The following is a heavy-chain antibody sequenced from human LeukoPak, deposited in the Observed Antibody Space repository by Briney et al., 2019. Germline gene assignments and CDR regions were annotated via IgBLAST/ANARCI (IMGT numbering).Heavy chain of an antibody. CDR2: IYYSGST. Sequence: SETLSLTCTVSGGSISSSSYYWGWIRQPPGKGLEWIGSIYYSGSTYYNPSLKSRVTISVDTSKNQFSLKLSSVTAADTAVYYCARERYYYGSGSYWYWGQGTLVTVSS. CDR3: ARERYYYGSGSYWY. J-gene: IGHJ4*02. D-gene: IGHD3-10*01. V-gene: IGHV4-39*07. CDR1: GGSISSSSYY.